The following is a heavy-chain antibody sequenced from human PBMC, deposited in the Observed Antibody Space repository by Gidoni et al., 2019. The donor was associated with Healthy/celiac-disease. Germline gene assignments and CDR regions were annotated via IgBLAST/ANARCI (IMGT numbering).Heavy chain of an antibody. CDR3: AKDRTHSSGWYAGFDY. CDR1: GFTFSSYA. D-gene: IGHD6-19*01. CDR2: ISGSGGST. J-gene: IGHJ4*02. Sequence: EVQLLASGGGLVQPGGSLRLSCAASGFTFSSYAMSWVRQAPGKVLEWVSAISGSGGSTYYADSVKGRFTISRDNSKNTLYLQMNSLRAEDTAVYYCAKDRTHSSGWYAGFDYWGQGTLVTVSS. V-gene: IGHV3-23*01.